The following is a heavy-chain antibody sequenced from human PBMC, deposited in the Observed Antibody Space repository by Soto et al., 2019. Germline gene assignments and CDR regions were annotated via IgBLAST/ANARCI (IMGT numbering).Heavy chain of an antibody. V-gene: IGHV1-69*13. CDR2: IIPIFGTA. CDR3: ALYIVVVTAIVEFDY. J-gene: IGHJ4*02. D-gene: IGHD2-21*02. CDR1: GGTFSSYA. Sequence: SVKVSCKASGGTFSSYAISWVRQAPGQGLEWMGGIIPIFGTANYAQKFQGRVTITADESTSTAYMELSSLRSEVTAVYYCALYIVVVTAIVEFDYWGQXTLVTVSS.